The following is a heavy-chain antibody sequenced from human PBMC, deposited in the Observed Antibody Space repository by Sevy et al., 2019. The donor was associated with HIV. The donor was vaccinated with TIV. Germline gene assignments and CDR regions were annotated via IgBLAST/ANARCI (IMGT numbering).Heavy chain of an antibody. CDR2: LSFGCGEI. CDR3: AREGCTKPHDY. Sequence: GGSLRLSCAASGFTFNKYSMSWVRQPLGKGLEWVSTLSFGCGEINYADSVKGRFTISRDNSKSSVYLQMNNLRPEDTAVYYCAREGCTKPHDYWGQGTLVTV. D-gene: IGHD2-8*01. J-gene: IGHJ4*02. V-gene: IGHV3-23*01. CDR1: GFTFNKYS.